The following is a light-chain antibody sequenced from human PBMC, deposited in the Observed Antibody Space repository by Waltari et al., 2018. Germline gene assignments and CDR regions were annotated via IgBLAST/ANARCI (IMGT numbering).Light chain of an antibody. J-gene: IGLJ3*02. CDR1: SGKR. CDR3: QVWDSDSNHPV. V-gene: IGLV3-21*04. Sequence: SSVLTQPPSVSVAPGKTARITCGGTSGKRVHWYQRKPGQAPVLVIYFDSDRPSGIPERFSGSNSGNTATLTISSVEAGGEADYYCQVWDSDSNHPVFGGGTKLTAL. CDR2: FDS.